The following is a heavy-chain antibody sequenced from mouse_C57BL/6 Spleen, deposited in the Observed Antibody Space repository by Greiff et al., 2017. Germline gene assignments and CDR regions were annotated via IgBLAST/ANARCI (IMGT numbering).Heavy chain of an antibody. CDR2: IDPENGDT. CDR1: GFNIKDDY. V-gene: IGHV14-4*01. Sequence: VQLQQSGAELVRPGASVKLSCTASGFNIKDDYTHWVKQRPEQGLEWIGWIDPENGDTESASKFQGKATITADTSSNTAYLQLSSLTSEDTAVYYCTTSLGAWFAYWGQGTLVTVSA. D-gene: IGHD4-1*01. CDR3: TTSLGAWFAY. J-gene: IGHJ3*01.